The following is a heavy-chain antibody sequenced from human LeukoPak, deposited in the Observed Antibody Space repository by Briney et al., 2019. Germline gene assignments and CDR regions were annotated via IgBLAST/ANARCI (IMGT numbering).Heavy chain of an antibody. CDR1: GFTVSSNF. V-gene: IGHV3-53*01. Sequence: GGSLRLSCAASGFTVSSNFMSWVRQAPGKGLEWVSVIYGGGNTYYADSVKGRFTISRDTSKNTLYLQMNSLRAEDTAVYYCATWPGGWYGEDSWGQGTLVTVSS. J-gene: IGHJ4*02. D-gene: IGHD6-19*01. CDR2: IYGGGNT. CDR3: ATWPGGWYGEDS.